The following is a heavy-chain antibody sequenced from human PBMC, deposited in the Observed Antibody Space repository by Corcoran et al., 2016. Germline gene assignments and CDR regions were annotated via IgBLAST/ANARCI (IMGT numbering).Heavy chain of an antibody. J-gene: IGHJ4*02. CDR1: GGSISSSSYY. V-gene: IGHV4-39*07. Sequence: QLQLQESGPGLVKPSETLSLTCTVSGGSISSSSYYWGWIRQPPGKGLEGIGRIYYSGSTYYNPSLKSRVTISVDTSKNQFSLKLSSVTAADTVVYYWARVHYYGSGMVHRQKYYFDYWGQGTLVTVSS. CDR3: ARVHYYGSGMVHRQKYYFDY. D-gene: IGHD3-10*01. CDR2: IYYSGST.